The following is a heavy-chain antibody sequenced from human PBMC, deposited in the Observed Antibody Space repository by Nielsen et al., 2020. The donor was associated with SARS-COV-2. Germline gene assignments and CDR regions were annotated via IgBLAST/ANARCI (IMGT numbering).Heavy chain of an antibody. J-gene: IGHJ5*02. CDR2: IIPILGIA. Sequence: SVKVSCKVSGYTLSELSIHWVRQAPGKGLEWMGRIIPILGIANYAQKFQGRVTITADKSTSTAYMELSSLRSEDTAVYYCARGTYYYDSRIPPYNWFDPWSQGTLVTVSS. D-gene: IGHD3-22*01. CDR3: ARGTYYYDSRIPPYNWFDP. V-gene: IGHV1-69*04. CDR1: GYTLSELS.